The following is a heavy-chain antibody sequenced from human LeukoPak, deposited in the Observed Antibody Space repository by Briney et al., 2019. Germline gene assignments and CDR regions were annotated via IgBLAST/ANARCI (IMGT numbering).Heavy chain of an antibody. CDR1: GASISAYS. J-gene: IGHJ4*02. CDR3: ARHGRESRYFDWLLYYIDH. Sequence: PSETLSLTCTVSGASISAYSWSWIRQPPGKGLEWIGCIHYSGNTHCNPSLESRVTLSVDTSKNQFSLKLSAVTAADTAVYYCARHGRESRYFDWLLYYIDHWGQGALVTVSS. D-gene: IGHD3-9*01. V-gene: IGHV4-59*08. CDR2: IHYSGNT.